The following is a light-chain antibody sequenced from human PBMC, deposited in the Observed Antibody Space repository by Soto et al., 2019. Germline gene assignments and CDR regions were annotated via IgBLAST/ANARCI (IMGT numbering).Light chain of an antibody. CDR3: QKYNTDPFT. CDR1: QGISTY. J-gene: IGKJ3*01. CDR2: AGS. Sequence: DIQMTQSPSSLSASVGDSVNITCRASQGISTYLAWYQQKPGKSPKLLIYAGSILRSGVPSRFSGTRYDTEFTITISSLQPEDVATYYCQKYNTDPFTFGPGTKVDMK. V-gene: IGKV1-27*01.